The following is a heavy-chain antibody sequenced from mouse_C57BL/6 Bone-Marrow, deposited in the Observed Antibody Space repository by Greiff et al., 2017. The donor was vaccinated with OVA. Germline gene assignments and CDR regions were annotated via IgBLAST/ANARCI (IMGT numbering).Heavy chain of an antibody. J-gene: IGHJ3*01. V-gene: IGHV14-4*01. CDR1: GFNIKDDY. CDR2: IDPENGDT. CDR3: TLYYDGSRPWFAY. Sequence: VQLQQSGAELVRPGASVKLSCTASGFNIKDDYMHWVKQRPEQGLEWIGWIDPENGDTEYASKFQGKATITADTSSNTAYLQLSSLTSEDTAVYYCTLYYDGSRPWFAYWGQGTLVTVSA. D-gene: IGHD1-1*01.